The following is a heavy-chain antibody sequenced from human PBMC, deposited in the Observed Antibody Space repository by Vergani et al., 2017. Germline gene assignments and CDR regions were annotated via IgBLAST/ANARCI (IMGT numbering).Heavy chain of an antibody. J-gene: IGHJ6*02. D-gene: IGHD5-18*01. Sequence: QVQLQESGPGLVKPSETLSLTCTVSGGSISSYYWSWIRQPPGKGLEWIGYIYYSGSTNYNPSLKSRVTISVDTSKNQFSLKLSSVTAADTAVYYCARSRGYSYGYPFYYYGMDVWGQGTTVTVSS. CDR3: ARSRGYSYGYPFYYYGMDV. CDR2: IYYSGST. CDR1: GGSISSYY. V-gene: IGHV4-59*01.